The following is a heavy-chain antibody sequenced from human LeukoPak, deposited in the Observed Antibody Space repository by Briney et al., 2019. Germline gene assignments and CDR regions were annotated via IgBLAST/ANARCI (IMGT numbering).Heavy chain of an antibody. J-gene: IGHJ4*02. CDR3: AKDQAVAGLYYFDY. CDR2: IWYDGSNK. V-gene: IGHV3-33*06. CDR1: GFTFSSYG. Sequence: PGGSLRLSCAASGFTFSSYGMHWVRQAPGKGLEWVAVIWYDGSNKYYADSVKGRFTISRDNSKNTLYLQMNSLRAEDTAVYYCAKDQAVAGLYYFDYWGQGTLVTVSS. D-gene: IGHD6-19*01.